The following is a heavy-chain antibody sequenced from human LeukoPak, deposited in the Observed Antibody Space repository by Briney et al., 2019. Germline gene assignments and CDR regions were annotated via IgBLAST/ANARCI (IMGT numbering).Heavy chain of an antibody. CDR1: GGSFSGYY. CDR2: INHSGST. D-gene: IGHD6-13*01. Sequence: SETLSLTCAVYGGSFSGYYWSWLRQPPGKGLEWIGEINHSGSTNYNPSLKSRVTISVDTSKNQFSLKLSSVTAADTAVYYCARDSSWPYYFDYWGQGTLVTVSS. CDR3: ARDSSWPYYFDY. J-gene: IGHJ4*02. V-gene: IGHV4-34*01.